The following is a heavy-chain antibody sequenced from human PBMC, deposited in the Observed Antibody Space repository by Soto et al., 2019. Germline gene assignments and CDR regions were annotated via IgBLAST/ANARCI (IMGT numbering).Heavy chain of an antibody. CDR1: GYTFTGYY. CDR2: INPNSGGT. J-gene: IGHJ4*02. Sequence: ASVKVSCKASGYTFTGYYMHWVRQAPGQGLEWMGWINPNSGGTNYAQKFQGWVTMTRDTSISTAYMELSRLRSDDTAVYYCARDLRGYSSSWYDYWGQGTLVTVPQ. D-gene: IGHD6-13*01. V-gene: IGHV1-2*04. CDR3: ARDLRGYSSSWYDY.